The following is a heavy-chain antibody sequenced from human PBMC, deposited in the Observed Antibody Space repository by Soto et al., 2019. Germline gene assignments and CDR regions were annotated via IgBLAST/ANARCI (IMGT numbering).Heavy chain of an antibody. CDR2: IIPVLGIA. J-gene: IGHJ4*02. CDR3: ARDRGDGYSSY. CDR1: GGTFSSYT. V-gene: IGHV1-69*08. Sequence: QVQLVQSGAEVKKPGSSVKVSCKASGGTFSSYTISWVRQAPGQGLEWMGRIIPVLGIANYAQKFQGRVTITADKSTSTAYMELSSLRSEDTAVYYCARDRGDGYSSYWGQGTLVTVSS. D-gene: IGHD3-10*01.